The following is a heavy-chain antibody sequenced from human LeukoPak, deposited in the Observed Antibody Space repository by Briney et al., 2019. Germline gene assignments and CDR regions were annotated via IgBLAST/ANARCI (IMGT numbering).Heavy chain of an antibody. CDR1: GGSIRSYY. V-gene: IGHV4-59*08. Sequence: SETLSLPCTVSGGSIRSYYWSWIRQPPGKGLEWIGYIYYSGSTNHNPALKSRVTISVDTSKNQFSLKLSSVTAADTAVYYCARRVAGGIYGMDVWGQGTTVTVTS. CDR2: IYYSGST. CDR3: ARRVAGGIYGMDV. J-gene: IGHJ6*02. D-gene: IGHD6-19*01.